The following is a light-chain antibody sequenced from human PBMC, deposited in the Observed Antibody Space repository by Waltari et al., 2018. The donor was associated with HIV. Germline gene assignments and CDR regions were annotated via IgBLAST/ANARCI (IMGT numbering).Light chain of an antibody. J-gene: IGLJ1*01. CDR1: SSNLGGGYD. Sequence: SVLTQPPSVSGAPGQRVTISCTGNSSNLGGGYDVHWYQQRAGTAPQLLIFANNNRPSGVPDRFSGSKSGSSASRASTGLNSEDEADYYCQSYDNSLRAYVFGSGTKATVL. CDR3: QSYDNSLRAYV. CDR2: ANN. V-gene: IGLV1-40*01.